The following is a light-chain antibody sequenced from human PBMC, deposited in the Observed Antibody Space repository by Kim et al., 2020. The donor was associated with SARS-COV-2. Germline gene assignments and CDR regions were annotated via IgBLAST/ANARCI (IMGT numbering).Light chain of an antibody. V-gene: IGKV1-5*03. CDR2: KAS. CDR1: ESISSW. CDR3: QQYNSYPHT. J-gene: IGKJ2*01. Sequence: DIQMTQSPSTLSASVGDRVTITCRASESISSWLAWYQQKPGKAPKVLIYKASNLESGVPSRFSGSGSGTEFTLTISSPQPDDSATYYCQQYNSYPHTFGQGTKLEI.